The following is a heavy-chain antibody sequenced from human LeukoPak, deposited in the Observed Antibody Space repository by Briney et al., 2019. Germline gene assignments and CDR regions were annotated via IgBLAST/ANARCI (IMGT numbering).Heavy chain of an antibody. CDR1: GFTFSDYG. Sequence: PGGSLRLSCAASGFTFSDYGMHWVRQAPGKGLEWVAFIKYDGTDKFYADSVRGRFTISRDNPKNTLYVQMNSLRAEDTAVYYCAKDGYYYDSSGYANPLDYWGQGTLVTVSS. D-gene: IGHD3-22*01. CDR3: AKDGYYYDSSGYANPLDY. V-gene: IGHV3-30*02. J-gene: IGHJ4*02. CDR2: IKYDGTDK.